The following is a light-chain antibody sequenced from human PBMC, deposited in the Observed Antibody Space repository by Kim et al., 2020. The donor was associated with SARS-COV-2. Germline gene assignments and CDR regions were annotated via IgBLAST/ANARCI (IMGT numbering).Light chain of an antibody. V-gene: IGKV3-20*01. CDR3: QQYDRSPRT. CDR1: QSVSNNY. J-gene: IGKJ1*01. Sequence: PGERATLSCRASQSVSNNYVAWYQQKPGQAPSLLIYGASSRATGIPDRFSGTGSGTDFTLTISRLEPEDFAVYYCQQYDRSPRTFGQGTKVDIK. CDR2: GAS.